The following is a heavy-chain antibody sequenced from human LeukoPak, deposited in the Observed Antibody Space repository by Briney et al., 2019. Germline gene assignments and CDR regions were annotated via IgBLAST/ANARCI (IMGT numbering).Heavy chain of an antibody. V-gene: IGHV5-10-1*01. Sequence: GESLKISCKGSGYSFTSYWISWVRQMPDKSLEWMGRIDPSDSYTKYSPSFQGHVTISTANSISTAYLQWSSLKASDTAMYYCARRHSYGLEIEFWGEGTLGTVSS. CDR3: ARRHSYGLEIEF. D-gene: IGHD5-18*01. CDR2: IDPSDSYT. CDR1: GYSFTSYW. J-gene: IGHJ4*02.